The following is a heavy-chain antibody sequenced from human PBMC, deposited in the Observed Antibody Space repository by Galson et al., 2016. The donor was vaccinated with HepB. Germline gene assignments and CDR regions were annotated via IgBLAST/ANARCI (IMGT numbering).Heavy chain of an antibody. CDR3: TTWPSHHFDY. V-gene: IGHV3-23*01. J-gene: IGHJ4*02. Sequence: SLRLSCAASGFTCRNYALSCVRRAPGKALEWFSHIAGPTPNTHYADSVRGRFSIYRDNSRDTLYLQMDSLTAEDSAIYYCTTWPSHHFDYWGQGTRVTVSS. CDR1: GFTCRNYA. CDR2: IAGPTPNT.